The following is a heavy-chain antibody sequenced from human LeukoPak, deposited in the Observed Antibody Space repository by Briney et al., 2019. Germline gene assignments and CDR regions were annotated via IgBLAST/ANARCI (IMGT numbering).Heavy chain of an antibody. J-gene: IGHJ3*02. Sequence: GGSLRLSCAASGFTFSSYAMSWVRQAPGKGLEWVSSISSSSSYIYYADSVKGRFTISRDNAKNSLYLQMNSLRAEDTAVYYCARDQDYYDSSGYQTGAFDIWGQGTMVTVSS. V-gene: IGHV3-21*01. CDR1: GFTFSSYA. D-gene: IGHD3-22*01. CDR2: ISSSSSYI. CDR3: ARDQDYYDSSGYQTGAFDI.